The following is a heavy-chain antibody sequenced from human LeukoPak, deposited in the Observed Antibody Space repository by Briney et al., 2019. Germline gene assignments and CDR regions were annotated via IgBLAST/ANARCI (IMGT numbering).Heavy chain of an antibody. V-gene: IGHV4-4*07. CDR2: IYTSGST. J-gene: IGHJ4*02. Sequence: SGTLSLTCTVSGGSISSYYWSWIRQPAGKGLEWIGRIYTSGSTNYNPSLKSRVTMSVDTSKNQFSLKLSSVTAADTAVYYCARAPADDFWSGGTFDYWGQGTLVTVSS. D-gene: IGHD3-3*01. CDR1: GGSISSYY. CDR3: ARAPADDFWSGGTFDY.